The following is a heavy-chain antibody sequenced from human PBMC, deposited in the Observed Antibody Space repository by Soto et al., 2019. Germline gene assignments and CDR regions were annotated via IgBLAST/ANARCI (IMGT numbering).Heavy chain of an antibody. CDR1: GGSVSSGSYY. Sequence: SETLSLTCTVSGGSVSSGSYYWSWIRQPPGKGLEWIGYIYYSGSTNYNPSLKSRVTISVDTSKNQFSLKLSSVTAADTAVYYCARDQVGFYYGMDVWGQGTTVTVS. D-gene: IGHD2-15*01. J-gene: IGHJ6*02. CDR2: IYYSGST. V-gene: IGHV4-61*01. CDR3: ARDQVGFYYGMDV.